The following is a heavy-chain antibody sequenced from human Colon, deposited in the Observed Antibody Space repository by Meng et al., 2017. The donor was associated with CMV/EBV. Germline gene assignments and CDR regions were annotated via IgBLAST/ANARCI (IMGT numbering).Heavy chain of an antibody. J-gene: IGHJ3*02. CDR3: VREGFCTSASCSSPGLQGGAFDM. V-gene: IGHV3-7*01. CDR2: MKRDGSEG. D-gene: IGHD2-2*01. CDR1: GFTFSTYW. Sequence: GEFLKISCTASGFTFSTYWMSWVRQAPGKGLEWVASMKRDGSEGFYVDSVEGRFTISRDNAKNSLSLQMNNLRAEDTAVYYCVREGFCTSASCSSPGLQGGAFDMWGQGTLVTVSS.